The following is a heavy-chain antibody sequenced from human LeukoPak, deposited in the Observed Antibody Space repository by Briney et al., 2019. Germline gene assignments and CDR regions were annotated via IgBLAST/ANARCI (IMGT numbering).Heavy chain of an antibody. CDR3: ARQDSSSWPYYYYYYGMDV. CDR2: IDPSDSYT. V-gene: IGHV5-10-1*01. J-gene: IGHJ6*02. Sequence: LGESLKISCKGSGYSFTSYWISWVRQMPGKGLEWMGRIDPSDSYTNYSPSFQGHVTISADKSISTAYLQWSSLKASDTAMYYCARQDSSSWPYYYYYYGMDVWGQGTTVTVSS. CDR1: GYSFTSYW. D-gene: IGHD6-13*01.